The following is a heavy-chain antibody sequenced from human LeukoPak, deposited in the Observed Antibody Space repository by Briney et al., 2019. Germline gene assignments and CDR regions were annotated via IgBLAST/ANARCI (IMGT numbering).Heavy chain of an antibody. J-gene: IGHJ5*02. D-gene: IGHD6-19*01. Sequence: ASVRVSCKASGYTFTGYYIHWVRQAPGQGLEWMGWINPSSGGTNFAQTFQSRVTMTRDTSISTAYMELSRLTSDDTAVYYCTIIPLAATLDWSDPWGQGTLVTVSS. CDR2: INPSSGGT. CDR1: GYTFTGYY. V-gene: IGHV1-2*02. CDR3: TIIPLAATLDWSDP.